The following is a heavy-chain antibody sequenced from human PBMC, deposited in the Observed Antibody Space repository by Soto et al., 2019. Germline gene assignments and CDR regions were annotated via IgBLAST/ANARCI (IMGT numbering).Heavy chain of an antibody. J-gene: IGHJ6*02. V-gene: IGHV4-39*01. CDR2: IYYSGST. CDR1: GGSISSSSYY. D-gene: IGHD3-3*01. CDR3: ASRYYDFWSGYYGDVRYGMDV. Sequence: SETLSLTCTVSGGSISSSSYYWGWIRQPPGKGLEWIGSIYYSGSTYYNPSLKSRVTISVDTSKNQFSLKLSSVTAADTAVYYCASRYYDFWSGYYGDVRYGMDVWGQGTTVTVSS.